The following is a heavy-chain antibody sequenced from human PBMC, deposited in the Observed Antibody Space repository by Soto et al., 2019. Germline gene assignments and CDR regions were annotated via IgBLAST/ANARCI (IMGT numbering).Heavy chain of an antibody. CDR1: GGSFSGYY. J-gene: IGHJ4*02. Sequence: PSETLSLTCAVYGGSFSGYYWSWIRQPPGKGLEWIGEINHSGSTNYNPSLKSRVTISVDTSKNQFSLKLSSVTAADTAVYYCARFLRIAVAGNYYFDYWGQGTLVTVSS. V-gene: IGHV4-34*01. CDR3: ARFLRIAVAGNYYFDY. CDR2: INHSGST. D-gene: IGHD6-19*01.